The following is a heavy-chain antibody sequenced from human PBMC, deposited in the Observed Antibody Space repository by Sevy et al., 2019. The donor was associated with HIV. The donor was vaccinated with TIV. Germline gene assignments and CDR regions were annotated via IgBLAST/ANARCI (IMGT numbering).Heavy chain of an antibody. J-gene: IGHJ4*02. V-gene: IGHV3-30*04. Sequence: GGSLRLSCAASGFTFSDYAMHWVRQAPGKGLEWVAVISHDGFNQYYADSVKGRLTISRDSSKTTLYLEMHSLSAEDTALYYCARDRRAGYSGNWYRDFDYWGQGTLVTVSS. D-gene: IGHD6-13*01. CDR3: ARDRRAGYSGNWYRDFDY. CDR1: GFTFSDYA. CDR2: ISHDGFNQ.